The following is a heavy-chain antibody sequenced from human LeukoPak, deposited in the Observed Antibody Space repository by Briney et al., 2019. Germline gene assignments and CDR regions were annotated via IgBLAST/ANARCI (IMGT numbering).Heavy chain of an antibody. CDR1: GYIFNNYG. CDR2: INPNTGGT. V-gene: IGHV1-2*02. Sequence: ASVKVSCKASGYIFNNYGITWVRQAPGQGLEWMGWINPNTGGTNYAQKFQGRVTMTKDTSINAAYMELNKLTSDDTAVYYCGRGNKSFDPWGQETLVTVSS. J-gene: IGHJ5*02. CDR3: GRGNKSFDP.